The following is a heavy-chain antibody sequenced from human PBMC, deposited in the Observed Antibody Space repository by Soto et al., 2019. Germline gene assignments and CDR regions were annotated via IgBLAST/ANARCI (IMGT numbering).Heavy chain of an antibody. CDR3: ATLPVATITPDYGDYVKYFDY. CDR1: GYTLTELS. V-gene: IGHV1-24*01. Sequence: GASVKVSCKVSGYTLTELSMHWVRQAPGKGLEWMGGFDPEDGETIYAQKFQGRVTMTEDTSTDTAYMELSSLRSEDTAVYYCATLPVATITPDYGDYVKYFDYWGQGTLVTVSS. J-gene: IGHJ4*02. D-gene: IGHD4-17*01. CDR2: FDPEDGET.